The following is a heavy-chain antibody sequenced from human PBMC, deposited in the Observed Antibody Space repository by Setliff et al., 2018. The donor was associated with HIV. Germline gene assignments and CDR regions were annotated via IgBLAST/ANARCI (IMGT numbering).Heavy chain of an antibody. CDR2: VTHSGRT. D-gene: IGHD6-19*01. Sequence: PSETLSLTCAVYGGSFSGYYWSWIRQPPGKGLEWIGEVTHSGRTNYNPSLESRVTVSVDTSKNQFSLKVSSVTAADTAVYYCARETEAGTFDYWGQGTLVTVSS. CDR3: ARETEAGTFDY. CDR1: GGSFSGYY. V-gene: IGHV4-34*01. J-gene: IGHJ4*02.